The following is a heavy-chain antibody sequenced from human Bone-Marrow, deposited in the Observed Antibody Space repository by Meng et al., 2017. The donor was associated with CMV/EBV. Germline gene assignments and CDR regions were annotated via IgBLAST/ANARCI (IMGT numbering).Heavy chain of an antibody. J-gene: IGHJ4*02. CDR1: FSGYA. Sequence: FSGYAMHWVRQAPGKGLEWVAVISYDGSNKYYADSVKGRFTISRDNSKNTLYLQMNSLRAEDTAVYYCAREGDPDCSSTSCYYSPIDYWGQGTLVTVSS. V-gene: IGHV3-30*04. CDR3: AREGDPDCSSTSCYYSPIDY. D-gene: IGHD2-2*01. CDR2: ISYDGSNK.